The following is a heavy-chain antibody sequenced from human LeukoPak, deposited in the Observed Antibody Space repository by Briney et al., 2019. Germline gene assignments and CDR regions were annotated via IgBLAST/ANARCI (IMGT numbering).Heavy chain of an antibody. D-gene: IGHD5-18*01. Sequence: SETLSLTCTVSGASISSGDYYWSWIRQPPGKGLEWIGYIYYSGSTNYNPSLKSRVTISVDTSKNQFSLKLSSVTAADTAVYYCARHPQYSSYFDYWGQGTLVTVSS. J-gene: IGHJ4*02. CDR3: ARHPQYSSYFDY. V-gene: IGHV4-61*08. CDR1: GASISSGDYY. CDR2: IYYSGST.